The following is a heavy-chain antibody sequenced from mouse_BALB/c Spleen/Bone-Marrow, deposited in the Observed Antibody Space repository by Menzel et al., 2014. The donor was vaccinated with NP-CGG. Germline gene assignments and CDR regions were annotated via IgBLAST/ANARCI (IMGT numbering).Heavy chain of an antibody. Sequence: VQLQESGAELARPGTSVKVSCKASGYAFTNYLIEWVKQRPGQGLEWIGVINPGSGGTNYNEKFKGKATLTADKSSSTAYMQLSSLTSDDSAVYFCARGDYRYDGFAYWGQGTLVTVSA. V-gene: IGHV1-54*01. CDR3: ARGDYRYDGFAY. D-gene: IGHD2-14*01. J-gene: IGHJ3*01. CDR1: GYAFTNYL. CDR2: INPGSGGT.